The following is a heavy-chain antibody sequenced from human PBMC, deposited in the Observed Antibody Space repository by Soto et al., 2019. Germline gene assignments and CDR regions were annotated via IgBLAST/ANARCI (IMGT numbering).Heavy chain of an antibody. CDR2: IYHSGST. CDR3: ARSVIAAAAVGY. J-gene: IGHJ4*02. Sequence: SETLSLTCAVSGGSISSGGYSWSWIRQPPGKGLEWIGYIYHSGSTYYNPSLKSRVTMSVDTSKNQFSLNLSSVTAADTAVYYCARSVIAAAAVGYRGQGTLVTVSS. V-gene: IGHV4-30-2*01. CDR1: GGSISSGGYS. D-gene: IGHD6-13*01.